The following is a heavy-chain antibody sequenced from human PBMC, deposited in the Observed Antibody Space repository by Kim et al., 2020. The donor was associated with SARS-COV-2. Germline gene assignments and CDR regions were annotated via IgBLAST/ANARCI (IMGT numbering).Heavy chain of an antibody. D-gene: IGHD3-16*01. Sequence: GGSLRLSCVASGFTFSNYVMNWVRQAPGKGLEWVSYISSSSTTLYYADSVKGRFTVSRDNGKNSLYLQMNSLRDDDTAVYYCASWGVNAFHYGLDVWGQGTTVTVSS. V-gene: IGHV3-48*02. CDR3: ASWGVNAFHYGLDV. CDR1: GFTFSNYV. J-gene: IGHJ6*02. CDR2: ISSSSTTL.